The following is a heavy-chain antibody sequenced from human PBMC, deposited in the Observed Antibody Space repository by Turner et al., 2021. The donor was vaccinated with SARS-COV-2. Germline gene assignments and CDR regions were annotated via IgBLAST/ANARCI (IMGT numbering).Heavy chain of an antibody. CDR2: FDPEDGET. D-gene: IGHD2-8*01. V-gene: IGHV1-24*01. CDR3: ATAPPYCTNGVCPNWFDP. J-gene: IGHJ5*02. Sequence: QVQLVQSGAEVKKPGASVKVSCKVSGYTPIELSMHWVRQAPGKGLEWMGGFDPEDGETIYAQKFQGRVTMTEDTSTDTAYMELSSLRSEDTAVYYCATAPPYCTNGVCPNWFDPWGQGTLVTVSS. CDR1: GYTPIELS.